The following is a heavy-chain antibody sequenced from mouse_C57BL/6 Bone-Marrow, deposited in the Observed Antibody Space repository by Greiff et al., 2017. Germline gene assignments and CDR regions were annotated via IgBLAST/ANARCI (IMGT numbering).Heavy chain of an antibody. D-gene: IGHD1-1*01. J-gene: IGHJ2*01. CDR1: GFTFSSYG. V-gene: IGHV5-6*01. CDR2: ISSGGSYT. Sequence: EVHLVESGGDLVKPGGSLKLSCAASGFTFSSYGMSWVRQTPDQRLEWVATISSGGSYTYYPDSVKGRFTLSRDNAKNTLYLQMSSLKSEDTAMYYCARHCYGSSFDYWGQGTTLTVSS. CDR3: ARHCYGSSFDY.